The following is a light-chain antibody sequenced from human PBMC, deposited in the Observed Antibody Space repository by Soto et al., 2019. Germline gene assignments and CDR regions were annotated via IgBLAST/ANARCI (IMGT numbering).Light chain of an antibody. CDR1: QYINTR. CDR3: HQRQSWPRT. Sequence: EVMLAQSPATLSSSPGDRVSRSCRASQYINTRLAWYQHRPGQAPTLLIYQTSIRAAGIPARFSASGTGTDFTLTISDVQPEDFAVYYCHQRQSWPRTFGQGTKVDIK. CDR2: QTS. V-gene: IGKV3-11*01. J-gene: IGKJ1*01.